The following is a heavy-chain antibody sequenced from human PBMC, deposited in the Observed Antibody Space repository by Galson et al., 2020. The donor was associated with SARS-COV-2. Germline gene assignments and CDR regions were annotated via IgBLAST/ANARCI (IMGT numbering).Heavy chain of an antibody. V-gene: IGHV3-48*04. CDR1: GFTFNPYG. J-gene: IGHJ4*02. CDR2: ISSSSSII. Sequence: GESLKIPCAASGFTFNPYGINWIRHAPGKGLEWPSYISSSSSIIYYADSVKGRFTISRDNARNSLYLQVNSLRAEDTAVYYCATFGRGFSDTSDDYWGQGTLVTVSS. CDR3: ATFGRGFSDTSDDY. D-gene: IGHD3-22*01.